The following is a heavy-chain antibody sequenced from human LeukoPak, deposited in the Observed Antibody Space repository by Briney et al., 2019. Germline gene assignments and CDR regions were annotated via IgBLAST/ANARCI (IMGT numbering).Heavy chain of an antibody. CDR1: GGSISRYY. CDR3: ASTAGGSWLLTDAFDI. CDR2: IYTSGST. D-gene: IGHD6-13*01. V-gene: IGHV4-4*07. Sequence: PSETLSLTCTVSGGSISRYYWSWIRQPAGKGREWIGRIYTSGSTNYNPSLRSRVTMSLDTSKNQFSLKLSSVTAADTAVYYCASTAGGSWLLTDAFDIWGQGTMVTLSS. J-gene: IGHJ3*02.